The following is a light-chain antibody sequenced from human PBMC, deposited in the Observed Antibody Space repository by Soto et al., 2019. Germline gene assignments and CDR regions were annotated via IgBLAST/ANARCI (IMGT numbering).Light chain of an antibody. J-gene: IGKJ4*01. CDR3: QQSYSVPRT. Sequence: DFQMTQSPSSLSASVGDRVNITCRASQSITRYLNWYQQKPGKAPNLLIYATSNLQTGVPLRFSGSGFETDFTLTINKLQPEDFATYYCQQSYSVPRTFGGGNKVEI. CDR1: QSITRY. V-gene: IGKV1-39*01. CDR2: ATS.